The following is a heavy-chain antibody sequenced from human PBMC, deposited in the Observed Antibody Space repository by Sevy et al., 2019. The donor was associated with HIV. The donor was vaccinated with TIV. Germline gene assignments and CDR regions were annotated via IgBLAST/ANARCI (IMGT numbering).Heavy chain of an antibody. D-gene: IGHD2-2*01. CDR2: ISGSGGST. CDR1: GFIFSNAW. Sequence: GESLKISCVGSGFIFSNAWINWVRQAPGKGLEWVSAISGSGGSTYYADSVKGRFTISRDNSKNTLSLQMNSLRAEDTAVYYCAKDKVGAGSSGYGMDVWGQGTTVTVSS. J-gene: IGHJ6*02. CDR3: AKDKVGAGSSGYGMDV. V-gene: IGHV3-23*01.